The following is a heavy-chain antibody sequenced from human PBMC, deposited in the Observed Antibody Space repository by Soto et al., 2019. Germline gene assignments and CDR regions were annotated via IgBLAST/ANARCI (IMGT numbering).Heavy chain of an antibody. CDR2: IIPTSGTA. D-gene: IGHD2-15*01. CDR3: ARGQGYCSGGICYYYYYGMDV. CDR1: GGSFSSDA. J-gene: IGHJ6*02. Sequence: SVKVSCKASGGSFSSDAFGWVRQAPGQGLEWMGGIIPTSGTANYAQRSQGRATITADESTSTAYMELSSLTSEETAVYFCARGQGYCSGGICYYYYYGMDVWGQGTTVTVSS. V-gene: IGHV1-69*13.